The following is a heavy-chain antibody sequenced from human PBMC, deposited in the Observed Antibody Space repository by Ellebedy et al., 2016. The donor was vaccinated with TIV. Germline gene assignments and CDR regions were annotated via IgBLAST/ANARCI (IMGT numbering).Heavy chain of an antibody. D-gene: IGHD2-15*01. Sequence: GESLKISCAASGFTFSDYYMSWIRQAPGKGLEWVSYISSSGSTIYYADSVKGRFTISRDNAKNSLYLQMNSLRAEDTAVYYCARYCSGGSCYSHAFYIWGQGTMVTVSS. J-gene: IGHJ3*02. CDR2: ISSSGSTI. V-gene: IGHV3-11*01. CDR1: GFTFSDYY. CDR3: ARYCSGGSCYSHAFYI.